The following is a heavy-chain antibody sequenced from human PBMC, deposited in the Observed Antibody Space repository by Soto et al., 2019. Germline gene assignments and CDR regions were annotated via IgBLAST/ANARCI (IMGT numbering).Heavy chain of an antibody. CDR3: AREIVVVPAARKRGWFDP. CDR2: IIPILGIA. CDR1: GGTFSNYT. D-gene: IGHD2-2*01. J-gene: IGHJ5*02. Sequence: QVQLVQSGAEVKKPGSSVKVSCKASGGTFSNYTISWVRQAPGQGLEWMGRIIPILGIANYAQKFQGRVTITADKSASTAYMELSSLRSEDTAVYYCAREIVVVPAARKRGWFDPWGQGTLVTVSS. V-gene: IGHV1-69*08.